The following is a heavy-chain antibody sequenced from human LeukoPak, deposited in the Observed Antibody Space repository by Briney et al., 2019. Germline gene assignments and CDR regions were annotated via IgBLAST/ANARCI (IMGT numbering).Heavy chain of an antibody. Sequence: GESLKISCKGSGYRFTSYWIGWVRQMPGKGLEWTGIIYPSDSDTTYSPSFQGQVTISADKSISTAYLQWSSLKASDTAMYYCARVGIAAESGDAFDVWGQGTMVTVSS. CDR1: GYRFTSYW. V-gene: IGHV5-51*01. D-gene: IGHD6-13*01. J-gene: IGHJ3*01. CDR2: IYPSDSDT. CDR3: ARVGIAAESGDAFDV.